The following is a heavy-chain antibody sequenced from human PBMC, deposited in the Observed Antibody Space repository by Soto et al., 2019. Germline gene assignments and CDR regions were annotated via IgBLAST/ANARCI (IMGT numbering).Heavy chain of an antibody. CDR3: ARRRPGWLQSYYFDY. CDR2: INHSGST. CDR1: GGSFSGYY. Sequence: PSETLSLTXAVYGGSFSGYYWSWIRQPPGKGLEWIGEINHSGSTNHNPSLKSRVTISVDTSKNQFSLKLSSVTAADTAVYYCARRRPGWLQSYYFDYWGQGTLVTVSS. J-gene: IGHJ4*02. D-gene: IGHD5-12*01. V-gene: IGHV4-34*01.